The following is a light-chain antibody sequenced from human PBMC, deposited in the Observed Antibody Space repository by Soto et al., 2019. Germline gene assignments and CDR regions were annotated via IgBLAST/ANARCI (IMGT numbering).Light chain of an antibody. J-gene: IGLJ1*01. Sequence: QSALTQPPSASGSPGQSVTISCTGTSSDVGSYNLVSWYQQHPGKAPKLMIYEGSKRPSGVSNRFSGSKSGNTASLTISGLQAEDEADYYCCSYAGSRRVFGTGTKLTVL. CDR1: SSDVGSYNL. CDR3: CSYAGSRRV. CDR2: EGS. V-gene: IGLV2-23*01.